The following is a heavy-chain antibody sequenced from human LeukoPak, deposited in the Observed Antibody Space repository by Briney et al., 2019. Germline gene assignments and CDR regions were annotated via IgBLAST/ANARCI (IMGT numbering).Heavy chain of an antibody. CDR1: GFTFSSYS. J-gene: IGHJ4*02. D-gene: IGHD3-22*01. Sequence: PGGSLRLSCAASGFTFSSYSMNWVRQAPGKGLEWVSAISGSGGSTYYADSVKGRFTISRDNSKNTLYLQMNSLRAEDTAVYYCAKVGSSGYYHYDYWGQGTLVTVSS. CDR3: AKVGSSGYYHYDY. CDR2: ISGSGGST. V-gene: IGHV3-23*01.